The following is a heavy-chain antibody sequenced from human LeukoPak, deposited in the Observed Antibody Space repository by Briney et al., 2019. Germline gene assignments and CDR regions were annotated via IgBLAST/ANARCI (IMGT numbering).Heavy chain of an antibody. Sequence: SETLSLTRSVSGGSIINYYWSWVRQPPGKAPEWIGYIYYSGTTNYNPSLKSRVTMSVDTSKNQFSLQLSSVTAADTAVYYCARSAGTTRGFDYWGQGTLVT. J-gene: IGHJ4*02. CDR2: IYYSGTT. CDR3: ARSAGTTRGFDY. D-gene: IGHD1-1*01. V-gene: IGHV4-59*08. CDR1: GGSIINYY.